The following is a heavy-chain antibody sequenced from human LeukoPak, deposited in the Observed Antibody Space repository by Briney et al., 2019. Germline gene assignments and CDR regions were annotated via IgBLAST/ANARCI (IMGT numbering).Heavy chain of an antibody. CDR3: ARHVEWELIFDY. CDR2: IYYSGST. J-gene: IGHJ4*02. V-gene: IGHV4-39*01. Sequence: SETLSHTCTVSGGSISSSSYYWGWIRQPPGKGLEWIGSIYYSGSTYYNPSLKSRVTISVDTSKNQFSLKLSSVTAADTAVYYCARHVEWELIFDYWGQGTLVTVSS. CDR1: GGSISSSSYY. D-gene: IGHD1-26*01.